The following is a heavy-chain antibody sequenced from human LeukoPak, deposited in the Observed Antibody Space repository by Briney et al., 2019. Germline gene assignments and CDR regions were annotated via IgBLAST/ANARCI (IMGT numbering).Heavy chain of an antibody. CDR1: GFTFTSYS. D-gene: IGHD5-12*01. J-gene: IGHJ4*02. CDR3: ARGYTSDF. Sequence: GGSLRLSCAASGFTFTSYSLNWVRQAPGKGLEWLSYISITGSTIYYADSVKGRFTISRDNAKNSLYLQMNSLRDEDTAVYYCARGYTSDFWGQGTLVTVSS. V-gene: IGHV3-48*02. CDR2: ISITGSTI.